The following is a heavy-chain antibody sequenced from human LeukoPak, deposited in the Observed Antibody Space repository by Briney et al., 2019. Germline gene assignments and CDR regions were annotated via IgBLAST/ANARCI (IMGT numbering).Heavy chain of an antibody. CDR3: ARGSYYDILTGYYEKLFDY. V-gene: IGHV3-20*04. Sequence: GGSLSLSCAASGFTFDDYGMSWVRQAPGKGLEWVSGINWNGGSTGYPDSVKGRFTISRDNAKNSLYLQMNSLRAEDTALYYCARGSYYDILTGYYEKLFDYWGQGTLVTVSS. CDR2: INWNGGST. D-gene: IGHD3-9*01. J-gene: IGHJ4*02. CDR1: GFTFDDYG.